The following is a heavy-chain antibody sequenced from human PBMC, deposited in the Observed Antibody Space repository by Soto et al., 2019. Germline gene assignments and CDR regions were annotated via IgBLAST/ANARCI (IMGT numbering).Heavy chain of an antibody. D-gene: IGHD3-22*01. CDR3: ARVDYYDSSGNYGY. Sequence: QVQLVQSGAEVKKPGASVKVSCKASGYTFTIYGISWVRQAPGQGLEWLGWISGYNVNTDYAQNLQDRVTLTTDASTSSVYMELKSLRSDDTGDYYCARVDYYDSSGNYGYWGQGTQLIVYS. CDR2: ISGYNVNT. CDR1: GYTFTIYG. V-gene: IGHV1-18*04. J-gene: IGHJ4*02.